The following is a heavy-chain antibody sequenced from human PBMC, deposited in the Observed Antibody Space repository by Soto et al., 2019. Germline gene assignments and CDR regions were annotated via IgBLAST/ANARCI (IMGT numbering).Heavy chain of an antibody. CDR1: GFTFSSYG. Sequence: QVQLVESGGGVVQPGRSLRLSCAASGFTFSSYGMHWVRQAPGKGLEWVAVIWYDGRNTYYADSVKGRFTISRDNSKNTLYLQMNSLRAEDTAVYYCARTAYYYDSSGYYLDCGGQGTLVTVSS. J-gene: IGHJ4*02. CDR3: ARTAYYYDSSGYYLDC. D-gene: IGHD3-22*01. CDR2: IWYDGRNT. V-gene: IGHV3-33*01.